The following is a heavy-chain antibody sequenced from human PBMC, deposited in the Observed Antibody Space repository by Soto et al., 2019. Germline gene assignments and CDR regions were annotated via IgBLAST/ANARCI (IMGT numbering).Heavy chain of an antibody. Sequence: WTWIRQPPGKGLEWMGYIYYSGTTTNYNPSLKSRVTLSVDTSKNPFSLKLSSVTAADTAVYYCARLGGSYAVPHFDYWGQGTLVTVSS. J-gene: IGHJ4*02. V-gene: IGHV4-59*08. CDR2: IYYSGTT. CDR3: ARLGGSYAVPHFDY. D-gene: IGHD1-26*01.